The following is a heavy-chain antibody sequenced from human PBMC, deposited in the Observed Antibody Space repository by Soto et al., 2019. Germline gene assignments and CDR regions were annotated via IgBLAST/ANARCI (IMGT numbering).Heavy chain of an antibody. CDR1: GGTFSSYA. CDR2: IIPIFGTA. V-gene: IGHV1-69*12. Sequence: QVQLVQSGAEVKKPGSSVKVSCKASGGTFSSYAISWVRQAPGQGLEWMGGIIPIFGTANYAQKFQGRVTITADESTSTAYMELSSLRSEDTAVYYCARVRYYYDSSGYDYGGGAFDIWGQGTMVTVSS. D-gene: IGHD3-22*01. CDR3: ARVRYYYDSSGYDYGGGAFDI. J-gene: IGHJ3*02.